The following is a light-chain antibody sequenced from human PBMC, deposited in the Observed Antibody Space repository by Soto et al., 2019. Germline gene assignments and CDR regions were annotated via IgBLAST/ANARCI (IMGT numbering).Light chain of an antibody. CDR2: GPS. CDR3: QQRSNWPPVIT. CDR1: QSVSYN. V-gene: IGKV3-15*01. J-gene: IGKJ5*01. Sequence: EIVMTQSPATLSVSPGERVTLSCRASQSVSYNLAWYQQKPGQAPRLLIYGPSTRATGIPARFSGSGSGTDFTLTISSLEPEDFAVYYCQQRSNWPPVITFGQGTRLEIK.